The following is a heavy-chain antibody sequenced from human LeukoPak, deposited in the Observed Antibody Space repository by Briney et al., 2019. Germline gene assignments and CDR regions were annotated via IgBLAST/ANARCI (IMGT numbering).Heavy chain of an antibody. CDR3: ARDLAVVVPAADPYYYYYYMDV. J-gene: IGHJ6*03. CDR1: GGSISSSSYY. CDR2: IYYSGRA. D-gene: IGHD2-2*01. Sequence: SETLSLTCSVSGGSISSSSYYWGWIRQPPGKGLEWIGEIYYSGRAYYNSSLKSRLTISVDTSWNQFSLKLSSVTAADTAVYYCARDLAVVVPAADPYYYYYYMDVWGKGTTVTVSS. V-gene: IGHV4-39*02.